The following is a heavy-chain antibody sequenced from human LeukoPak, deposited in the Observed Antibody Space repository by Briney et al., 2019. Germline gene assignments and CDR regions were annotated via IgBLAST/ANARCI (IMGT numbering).Heavy chain of an antibody. CDR1: GGTFSSYA. Sequence: ASVKVSCKASGGTFSSYAISWVRQAPGQGLEWMGWINPNSGGTNYAQKFQGRVTMTRDTSISTAYMELSRLRSDDTAVYYCARGLDGYIPDWGQGTLVTVSS. CDR2: INPNSGGT. J-gene: IGHJ4*02. V-gene: IGHV1-2*02. D-gene: IGHD5-24*01. CDR3: ARGLDGYIPD.